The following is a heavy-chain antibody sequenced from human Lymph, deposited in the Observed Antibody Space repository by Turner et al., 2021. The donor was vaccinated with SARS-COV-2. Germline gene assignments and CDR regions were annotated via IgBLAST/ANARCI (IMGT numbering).Heavy chain of an antibody. Sequence: QLQLQESGPGLVKPSATLSLTCTVPGGSISSSSHYWGWVRQPQGRGLEWIVHIYYSGSNYYNPSLKSRVTISVDTTKNQFSLKLSSVTAADAAVYYCARLVRRAEYYFDYWGQGTLVTVSS. D-gene: IGHD3-10*01. J-gene: IGHJ4*02. CDR2: IYYSGSN. V-gene: IGHV4-39*01. CDR3: ARLVRRAEYYFDY. CDR1: GGSISSSSHY.